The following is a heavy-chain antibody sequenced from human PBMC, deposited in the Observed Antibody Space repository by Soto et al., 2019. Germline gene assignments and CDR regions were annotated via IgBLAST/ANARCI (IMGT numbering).Heavy chain of an antibody. D-gene: IGHD2-21*02. V-gene: IGHV4-4*07. CDR3: ARNIVVVTAKNWFDP. Sequence: SETLSLTCTVSGGSISSYYWSWIRQPAGKGLEWIGRFFSSGSSHYNPSLKSRVTMSVDTSKNQFSLKLSSATAADTAVYYCARNIVVVTAKNWFDPWGQGTLVTVSS. CDR2: FFSSGSS. J-gene: IGHJ5*02. CDR1: GGSISSYY.